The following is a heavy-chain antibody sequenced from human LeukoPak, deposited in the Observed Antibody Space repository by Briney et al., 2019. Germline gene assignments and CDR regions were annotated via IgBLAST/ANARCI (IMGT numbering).Heavy chain of an antibody. CDR3: AAPINWNDEGLDY. V-gene: IGHV1-3*01. Sequence: GASVKVSCKASGYTFTSYAMHWVRQAPGQRLEWMGWINAGIGNTKYSQKFQGRVTITRDTSASTAYMELSSLRSEDTAVYYCAAPINWNDEGLDYWGQGTLVTVSS. D-gene: IGHD1-1*01. CDR2: INAGIGNT. CDR1: GYTFTSYA. J-gene: IGHJ4*02.